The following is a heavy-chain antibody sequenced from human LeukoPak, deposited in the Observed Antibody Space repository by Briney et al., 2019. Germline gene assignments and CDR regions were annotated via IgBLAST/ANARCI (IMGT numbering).Heavy chain of an antibody. Sequence: GGSLRLSCAASGFTFDDYGMSWVRQAPGKGLEWVSGINWNGGSTGYADSVRGRFSISRDNAKNSLYLQMNSLRAEDTAVYYCAELGITMIGGVWGKGTTVTISS. V-gene: IGHV3-20*04. CDR1: GFTFDDYG. CDR2: INWNGGST. CDR3: AELGITMIGGV. D-gene: IGHD3-10*02. J-gene: IGHJ6*04.